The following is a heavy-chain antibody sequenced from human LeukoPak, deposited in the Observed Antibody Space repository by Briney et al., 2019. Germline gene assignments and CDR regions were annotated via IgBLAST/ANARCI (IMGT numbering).Heavy chain of an antibody. V-gene: IGHV3-21*01. CDR1: GFTFSSYS. CDR2: ISSSSSYI. CDR3: ARDFDYGDLLHGYYYYYMDV. Sequence: PGGSLRLSCAASGFTFSSYSMNWVRQAPGTGLEWVSSISSSSSYIYHADSVKGRFTISRDNAKNALYLQMNSLRAEDTAVYYCARDFDYGDLLHGYYYYYMDVWGKGTTVTVSS. J-gene: IGHJ6*03. D-gene: IGHD4-17*01.